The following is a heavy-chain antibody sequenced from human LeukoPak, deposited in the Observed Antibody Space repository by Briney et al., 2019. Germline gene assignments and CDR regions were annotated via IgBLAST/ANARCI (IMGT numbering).Heavy chain of an antibody. D-gene: IGHD3-16*02. Sequence: SETLSLTCIISGGSISSGDFHWSWVRQHPGKGLEWIGYIYYSGSTYYNPSLKSRVTISVDTSKNQFSLKLSSVTAADTAVYYCARLRIMITFGGVIAFHWFDPWGQGTLVTVSS. CDR2: IYYSGST. J-gene: IGHJ5*02. CDR1: GGSISSGDFH. V-gene: IGHV4-31*03. CDR3: ARLRIMITFGGVIAFHWFDP.